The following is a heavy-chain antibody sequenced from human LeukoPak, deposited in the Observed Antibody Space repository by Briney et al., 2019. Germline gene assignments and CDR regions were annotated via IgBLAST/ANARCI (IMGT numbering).Heavy chain of an antibody. V-gene: IGHV3-30*04. CDR1: GFTFSSYA. D-gene: IGHD4-17*01. J-gene: IGHJ6*03. CDR2: ISYDGSNK. CDR3: AKELSYGTVTIVYYMDV. Sequence: PGGSLRLSCAASGFTFSSYAMHWVRQAPGKGLEWVAVISYDGSNKYYADSVKGRFTISRDNSKNTLYLQMNSLRAEDTAVYYCAKELSYGTVTIVYYMDVWGKGTTVTISS.